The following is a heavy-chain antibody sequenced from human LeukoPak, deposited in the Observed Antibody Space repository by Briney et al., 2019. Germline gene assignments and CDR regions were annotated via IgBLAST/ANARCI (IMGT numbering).Heavy chain of an antibody. V-gene: IGHV3-30-3*02. Sequence: SLTLSSSAYPFTGSNFAWLRHRQGPGHEREGWIVLSYDGSNKYYADSVKGRFTISRDNSKNTLYLQMNSLRAEDTAVYYCAKRPGGTPGGYYFDYWGQGTLVTVSS. CDR1: PFTGSNFA. CDR2: LSYDGSNK. J-gene: IGHJ4*02. D-gene: IGHD3-16*01. CDR3: AKRPGGTPGGYYFDY.